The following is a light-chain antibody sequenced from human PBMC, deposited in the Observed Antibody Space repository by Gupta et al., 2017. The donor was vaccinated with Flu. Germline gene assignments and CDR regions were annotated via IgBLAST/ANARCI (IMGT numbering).Light chain of an antibody. Sequence: PPCESATITYRSSHNLLYSDNNKTYLAWFQQKPGEPPKSLIHCASSRETGVPERLSGSGSGTDFTLTISSLQPEDFAPYYCQQYYGSPITLGRGTRLE. CDR2: CAS. J-gene: IGKJ5*01. CDR3: QQYYGSPIT. V-gene: IGKV4-1*01. CDR1: HNLLYSDNNKTY.